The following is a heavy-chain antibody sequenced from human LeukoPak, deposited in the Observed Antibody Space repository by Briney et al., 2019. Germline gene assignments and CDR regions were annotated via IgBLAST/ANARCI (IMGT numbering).Heavy chain of an antibody. J-gene: IGHJ4*02. Sequence: GGSLRLSCAASGFTLSDYYMSWIRQAPGKGLEWVSYISSSGSTIYYADSVKGRFTISRDNAKNSLYLQMNSLRAEDTAVYYCARARGDFWSGYYRLDYWGQGTLVTVSS. D-gene: IGHD3-3*01. CDR2: ISSSGSTI. V-gene: IGHV3-11*01. CDR3: ARARGDFWSGYYRLDY. CDR1: GFTLSDYY.